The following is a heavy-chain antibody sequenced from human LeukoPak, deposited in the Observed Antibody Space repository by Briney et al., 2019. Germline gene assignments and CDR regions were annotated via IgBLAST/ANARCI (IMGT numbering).Heavy chain of an antibody. D-gene: IGHD4-17*01. Sequence: ASVKVSSKASGYTFTSYGISWVRQAPGQGLEWMGWISAYNGNTNYAQKLQGRVTMTTDTSTSTAYMELRSLRSDDTAVYYCARGGATVTAYYWYYGMDVWGKGTTVTVSS. J-gene: IGHJ6*04. CDR2: ISAYNGNT. CDR3: ARGGATVTAYYWYYGMDV. CDR1: GYTFTSYG. V-gene: IGHV1-18*04.